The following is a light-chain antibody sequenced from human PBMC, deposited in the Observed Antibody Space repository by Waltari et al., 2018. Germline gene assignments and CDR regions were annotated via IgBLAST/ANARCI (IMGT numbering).Light chain of an antibody. V-gene: IGKV1-39*01. CDR3: QETYSRGPS. J-gene: IGKJ2*03. Sequence: DIQMTQSPPSLSASVGDRVTITCRASQPISRYLNWYQEKPGKAPKLLIYGATYVQGGVPSRFSGSGSGADFTLTSSSLQPEDFATYYCQETYSRGPSFGQGTKLEI. CDR1: QPISRY. CDR2: GAT.